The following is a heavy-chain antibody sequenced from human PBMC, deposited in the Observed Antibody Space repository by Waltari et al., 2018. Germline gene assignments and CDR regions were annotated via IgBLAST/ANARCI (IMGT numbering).Heavy chain of an antibody. CDR3: ARSQVVVIAPLDC. V-gene: IGHV1-69*13. J-gene: IGHJ4*02. CDR2: ILPRFATS. Sequence: QFQLVQSGAEVKKPGSSVKVSCKASGDTFSNYAIPWLRQAPGQGLEWMGGILPRFATSNYAQKFQGRVTITADDSTSTAYMELSSLRSEDTAIYYCARSQVVVIAPLDCWGQGTLVTVSS. D-gene: IGHD2-21*01. CDR1: GDTFSNYA.